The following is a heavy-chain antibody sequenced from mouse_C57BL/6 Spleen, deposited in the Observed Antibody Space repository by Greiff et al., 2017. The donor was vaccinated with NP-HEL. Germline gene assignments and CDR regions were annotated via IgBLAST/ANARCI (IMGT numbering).Heavy chain of an antibody. D-gene: IGHD1-1*01. CDR1: GYTFTSYW. J-gene: IGHJ4*01. V-gene: IGHV1-55*01. Sequence: QVQLQQPGAELVKPGASVKMSCKASGYTFTSYWITWVKQRPGQGLEWIGDIYPGSGSTNYNEKFKSKATLTVDTSSSTAYMQLSSLTSEDSAVYYCARSLYYYGRSYDAMDYWGQGTSVTVSS. CDR2: IYPGSGST. CDR3: ARSLYYYGRSYDAMDY.